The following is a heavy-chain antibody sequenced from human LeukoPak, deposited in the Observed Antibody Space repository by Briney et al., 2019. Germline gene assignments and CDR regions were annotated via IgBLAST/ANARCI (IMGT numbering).Heavy chain of an antibody. V-gene: IGHV3-74*01. J-gene: IGHJ4*02. CDR3: AKGGATVIDY. CDR2: INSDGSST. CDR1: GFTFSNYW. D-gene: IGHD4-17*01. Sequence: GGSLRLSCAASGFTFSNYWMHWVRQAPGEGLVRVSRINSDGSSTTSADSVKGRFTISRDNAKNTMYLQMNSLRAEDTAVYYCAKGGATVIDYWGQGTLVTVSS.